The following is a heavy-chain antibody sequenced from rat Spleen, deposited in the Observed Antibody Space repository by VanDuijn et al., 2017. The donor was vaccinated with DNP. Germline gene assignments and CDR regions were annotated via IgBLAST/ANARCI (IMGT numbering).Heavy chain of an antibody. CDR1: GFIFNDYG. D-gene: IGHD3-2*01. CDR2: ISYDGSNT. J-gene: IGHJ2*01. V-gene: IGHV5-7*01. Sequence: EVQLVESGGGLVQPGRSLKLSCAASGFIFNDYGMAWVRQTPKKGLEWVATISYDGSNTNYRDSVKGRFTISRDNAKSTLYLQMDSLRSEDTATYYCATPSDWGQGVMVTVSS. CDR3: ATPSD.